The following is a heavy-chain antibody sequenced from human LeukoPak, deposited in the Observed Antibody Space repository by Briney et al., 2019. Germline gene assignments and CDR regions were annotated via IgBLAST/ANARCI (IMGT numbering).Heavy chain of an antibody. CDR3: ARVIAVAGKFYYGMDV. CDR2: INPNSGGT. D-gene: IGHD6-19*01. Sequence: ASVKVSCKASGYTFTGYYMHWVRQAPGQGLEWMGWINPNSGGTNYAQKFQGWVTMTRDTSISTAYMERSRLRSDDTAVYYCARVIAVAGKFYYGMDVWGQATTVTVSS. V-gene: IGHV1-2*04. CDR1: GYTFTGYY. J-gene: IGHJ6*02.